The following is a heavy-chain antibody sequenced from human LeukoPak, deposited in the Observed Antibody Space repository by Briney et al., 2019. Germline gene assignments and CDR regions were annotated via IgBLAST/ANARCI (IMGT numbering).Heavy chain of an antibody. D-gene: IGHD2-2*01. CDR1: GYTFTTYP. CDR3: ARMPGYCSSTSCHTYYYYYGMDV. CDR2: INAGNGNT. J-gene: IGHJ6*02. V-gene: IGHV1-3*01. Sequence: ASVKVSCKASGYTFTTYPMHWVRQAPGQRLEWMGWINAGNGNTKYSQKFQGRVTITADESTSTAYMELSSLRSEDTAVYYCARMPGYCSSTSCHTYYYYYGMDVWGQGTTVTVSS.